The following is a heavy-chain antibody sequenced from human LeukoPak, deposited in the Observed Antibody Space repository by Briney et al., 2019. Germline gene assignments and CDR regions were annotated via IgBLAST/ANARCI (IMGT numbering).Heavy chain of an antibody. Sequence: GASVKVSCKASGYTFTNYGFSWVRQAPGQGLEWMGWITTYNGDTNYAQKLQGRVTMTTDTSTSTAYMELRSLGSDDTAVYYCARRMNSGSYYPSYYFDYWGQGTLVTVSS. V-gene: IGHV1-18*01. CDR2: ITTYNGDT. D-gene: IGHD3-10*01. CDR1: GYTFTNYG. J-gene: IGHJ4*02. CDR3: ARRMNSGSYYPSYYFDY.